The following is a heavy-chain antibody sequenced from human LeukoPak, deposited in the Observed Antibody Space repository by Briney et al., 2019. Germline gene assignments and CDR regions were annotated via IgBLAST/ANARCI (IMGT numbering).Heavy chain of an antibody. CDR1: GYTFTSYD. Sequence: ASVKVSCKASGYTFTSYDMHWVRQAPGQGLEWMGIINPSGGSTSYAQKFQGRVTMTRDTSTSTVYMELSSLRSEDKAVYYCARLGPPRTYYYDNSGYYLGNYFDYWGQGTLVTVSS. CDR3: ARLGPPRTYYYDNSGYYLGNYFDY. CDR2: INPSGGST. J-gene: IGHJ4*02. V-gene: IGHV1-46*01. D-gene: IGHD3-22*01.